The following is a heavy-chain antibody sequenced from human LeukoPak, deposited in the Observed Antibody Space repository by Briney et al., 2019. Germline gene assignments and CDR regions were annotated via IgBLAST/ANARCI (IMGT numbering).Heavy chain of an antibody. CDR3: AKGITMTVVVITGIDY. CDR1: GFTFSSYG. CDR2: ISGSGGST. Sequence: GGSLRLSCAAAGFTFSSYGMSWVLQAPGKGLEWVSAISGSGGSTYYADSVKGRFTISRDNSKNTLYLQMNSLRAEDTAVYYCAKGITMTVVVITGIDYWGQGTLVTVSS. D-gene: IGHD3-22*01. V-gene: IGHV3-23*01. J-gene: IGHJ4*02.